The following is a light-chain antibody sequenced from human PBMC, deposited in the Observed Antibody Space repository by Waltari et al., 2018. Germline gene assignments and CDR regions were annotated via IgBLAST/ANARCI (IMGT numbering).Light chain of an antibody. J-gene: IGLJ2*01. CDR3: QTWGTGIHVV. CDR1: SGLSSSA. Sequence: QVVLTQSPSASASLGASVKLTCTLSSGLSSSAIAWHQQQPEKGPRYLMKVNSGGSHSKGDGIPDRFSGSSSGAERYLTISSLQSEDEADYYCQTWGTGIHVVFGGGTKLTVL. CDR2: VNSGGSH. V-gene: IGLV4-69*01.